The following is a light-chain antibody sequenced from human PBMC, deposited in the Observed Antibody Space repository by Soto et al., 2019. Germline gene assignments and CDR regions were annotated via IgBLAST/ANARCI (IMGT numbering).Light chain of an antibody. CDR2: KAS. J-gene: IGKJ1*01. CDR1: QSISSW. CDR3: QQCYSYYAWT. V-gene: IGKV1-5*03. Sequence: DIQMTQSPSTLSGSVGDRVTITCRARQSISSWLAWYQQKPGKAPKLLISKASSLESGVPSRFSASGSGTEFTLTIRSLQPDDFATYYCQQCYSYYAWTFGQGTTGDIK.